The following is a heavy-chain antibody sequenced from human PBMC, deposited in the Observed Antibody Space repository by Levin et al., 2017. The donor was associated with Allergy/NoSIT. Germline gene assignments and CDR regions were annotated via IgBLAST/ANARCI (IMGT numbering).Heavy chain of an antibody. Sequence: KGLEWVSGMSGSGVTINYADSVKGRFTISRDNSENTLYLQMNSLRAEDTAVYYCAKGFDFWTSFYTGFDSWGQGALVTVSS. CDR3: AKGFDFWTSFYTGFDS. D-gene: IGHD3/OR15-3a*01. J-gene: IGHJ4*02. V-gene: IGHV3-23*01. CDR2: MSGSGVTI.